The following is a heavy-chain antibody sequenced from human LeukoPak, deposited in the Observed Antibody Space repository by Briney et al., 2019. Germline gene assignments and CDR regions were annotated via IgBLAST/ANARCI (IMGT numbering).Heavy chain of an antibody. Sequence: PSETLPLTCTVSGGSISSYYWSWIRQPPGKGLEWIGYIYYSGSTNYNPSLKSRVTISVDTSKNQFSLKLSSVTAADTAVYYCARDIPGYSFRRWFDPWGQGTLVTVSS. J-gene: IGHJ5*02. D-gene: IGHD3-9*01. CDR3: ARDIPGYSFRRWFDP. V-gene: IGHV4-59*01. CDR1: GGSISSYY. CDR2: IYYSGST.